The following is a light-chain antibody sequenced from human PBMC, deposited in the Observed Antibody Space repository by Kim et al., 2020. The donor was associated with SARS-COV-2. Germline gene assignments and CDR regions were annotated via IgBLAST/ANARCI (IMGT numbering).Light chain of an antibody. CDR1: KLGVKY. J-gene: IGLJ2*01. CDR3: QAWDSSTVI. Sequence: SGSPGQTASTTCSGNKLGVKYVCWYQQKPGQSPVLVMYEDNKRPSGIPERFAGSNSGNTATLTISGTQAMDEADYYCQAWDSSTVIFGGGTQLTVL. V-gene: IGLV3-1*01. CDR2: EDN.